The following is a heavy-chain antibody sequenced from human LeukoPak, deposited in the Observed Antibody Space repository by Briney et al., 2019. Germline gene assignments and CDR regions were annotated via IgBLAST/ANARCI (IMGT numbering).Heavy chain of an antibody. Sequence: PGGSLRLSCAASGFTFSSYAMSWVRQAPGKGLEWVSAISGSGGSTYYADSVKGRFTISRDNSKNTLYLQMNSLRAEDTAVYYCAKFRSSWYGSPLFDYWGQGTLVTVSS. J-gene: IGHJ4*02. CDR2: ISGSGGST. CDR3: AKFRSSWYGSPLFDY. V-gene: IGHV3-23*01. D-gene: IGHD6-13*01. CDR1: GFTFSSYA.